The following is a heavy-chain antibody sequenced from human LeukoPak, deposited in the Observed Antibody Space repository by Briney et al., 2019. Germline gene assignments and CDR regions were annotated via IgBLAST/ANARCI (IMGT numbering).Heavy chain of an antibody. CDR3: ARKGYSYGGFDY. Sequence: GGSLILSCAASGFTFSTYWMSWVRQAPGKGLEWVANIKQDGSEKYYVGSVKGRFTISRDNAENSLYLQMNSLRAEDTAVYYCARKGYSYGGFDYWGQGTLVTVSS. J-gene: IGHJ4*02. CDR2: IKQDGSEK. D-gene: IGHD5-18*01. CDR1: GFTFSTYW. V-gene: IGHV3-7*01.